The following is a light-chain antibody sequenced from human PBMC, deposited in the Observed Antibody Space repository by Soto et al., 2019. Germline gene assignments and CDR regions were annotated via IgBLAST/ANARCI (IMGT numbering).Light chain of an antibody. CDR1: RSLTTN. CDR3: QQYDDWPLT. CDR2: DAS. J-gene: IGKJ5*01. Sequence: EVVMTQSPGTLSVSPGVRATLSCRASRSLTTNLAWYQKKPGQAPRLLIHDASTRATVIPARFSGSGSGTEFTLTIGRLQSEDFAVYYLQQYDDWPLTFGQGTRLETK. V-gene: IGKV3-15*01.